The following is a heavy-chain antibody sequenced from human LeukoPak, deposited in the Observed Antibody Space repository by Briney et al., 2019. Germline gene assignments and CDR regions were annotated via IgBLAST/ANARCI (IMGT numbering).Heavy chain of an antibody. CDR2: INPSGGST. J-gene: IGHJ3*02. CDR1: GYTFTSYY. CDR3: ARDPRGPTYYYDSSGYYGGAFDI. Sequence: GASVKVSCKASGYTFTSYYMHWVRQAPGQGLEWMGIINPSGGSTSYAQKFQGRVTMTRDMSTSTVYMELSRLRSDDTAVYYCARDPRGPTYYYDSSGYYGGAFDIWGQGTMVTVSS. D-gene: IGHD3-22*01. V-gene: IGHV1-46*01.